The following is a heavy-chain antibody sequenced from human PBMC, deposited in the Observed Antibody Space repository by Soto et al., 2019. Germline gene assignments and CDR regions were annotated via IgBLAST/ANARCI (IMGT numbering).Heavy chain of an antibody. D-gene: IGHD6-19*01. V-gene: IGHV1-3*01. CDR3: EREGYRWLVLYYFDY. CDR2: INAGNGNT. CDR1: GYTFTSYA. Sequence: SVKVSFRASGYTFTSYAMHWGRQAPGQRLEWMGWINAGNGNTKYSQKFQGRVTITRDTSASTAYMELSSLRSEDTAVYYCEREGYRWLVLYYFDYWGQGTLVTVYS. J-gene: IGHJ4*02.